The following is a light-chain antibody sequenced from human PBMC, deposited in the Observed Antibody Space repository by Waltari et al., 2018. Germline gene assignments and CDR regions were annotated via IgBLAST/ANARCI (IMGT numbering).Light chain of an antibody. V-gene: IGLV1-40*01. J-gene: IGLJ1*01. CDR1: RSNIGAGYD. CDR3: QSYDTSLSGSHV. CDR2: ANS. Sequence: QSVLTQPPSVSGAPGQRVTISCTGSRSNIGAGYDVHWYQQFPGVAPTLVMFANSNRPSGVPDRFSVFKSATSASLIITGLQAEYEADYYCQSYDTSLSGSHVFGPGTKVTVL.